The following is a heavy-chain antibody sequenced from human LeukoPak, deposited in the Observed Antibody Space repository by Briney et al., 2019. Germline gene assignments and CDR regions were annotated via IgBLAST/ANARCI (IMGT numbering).Heavy chain of an antibody. CDR3: AREYYGDFYYYYYYYMDV. CDR1: GYSISSGYY. Sequence: PSETLSLTCTVSGYSISSGYYWGWIRQPPGKGLEWIGSIYHSGSTYYNPSLKSRDTISVDTSKNQFSLKLSSVTAADTAVYYCAREYYGDFYYYYYYYMDVWGKGTTVTVSS. V-gene: IGHV4-38-2*02. J-gene: IGHJ6*03. D-gene: IGHD4-17*01. CDR2: IYHSGST.